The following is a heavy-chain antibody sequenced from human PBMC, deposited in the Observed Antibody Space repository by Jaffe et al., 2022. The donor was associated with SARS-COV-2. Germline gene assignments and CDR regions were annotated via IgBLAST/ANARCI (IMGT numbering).Heavy chain of an antibody. CDR2: ISSDGTNK. V-gene: IGHV3-30*04. D-gene: IGHD2-15*01. Sequence: QVQLVESGGGVVQPGRSLRLSCAASGFTFSNYAMHWVRQAPGRGLEWVAVISSDGTNKFYADSVKGRFTISRDNSKNTLSLQMNSLTAEDTAVYYCARDTSVVASYCFDYWGQGTLVPVSS. CDR1: GFTFSNYA. J-gene: IGHJ4*02. CDR3: ARDTSVVASYCFDY.